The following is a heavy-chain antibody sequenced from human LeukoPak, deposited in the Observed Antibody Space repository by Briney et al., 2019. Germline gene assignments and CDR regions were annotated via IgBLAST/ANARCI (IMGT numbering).Heavy chain of an antibody. CDR2: IYSSGST. J-gene: IGHJ4*02. V-gene: IGHV4-39*07. CDR1: GDSISSTTYY. D-gene: IGHD2-15*01. Sequence: PSETLSLTCTVSGDSISSTTYYWGWIRQPPGKGLEWIGSIYSSGSTYYNPSLKSRVTISVDTSKNQFSLKLSSVTAADTAVYYCAREGYCSGGSCSGDYWGQGTLVTVSS. CDR3: AREGYCSGGSCSGDY.